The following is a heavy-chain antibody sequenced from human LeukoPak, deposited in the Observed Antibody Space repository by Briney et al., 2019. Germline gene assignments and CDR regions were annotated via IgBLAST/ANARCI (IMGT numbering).Heavy chain of an antibody. J-gene: IGHJ4*02. D-gene: IGHD1-26*01. V-gene: IGHV3-33*01. CDR3: ATDRNSGKYYDY. Sequence: PGGSLRLSCVVSGLRFRNYGMHWVRQAPGKGLEWVAVIYHDGSNQYYADSVKGRFTVSRDNAKNTLYLQMDSLRAEDTAVYYCATDRNSGKYYDYWGQGTLVTVSS. CDR1: GLRFRNYG. CDR2: IYHDGSNQ.